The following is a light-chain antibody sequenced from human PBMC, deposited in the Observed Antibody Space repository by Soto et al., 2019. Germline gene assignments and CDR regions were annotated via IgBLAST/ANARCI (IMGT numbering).Light chain of an antibody. Sequence: DIQMTQSPSTLSASVGDRVTITCRASQNIYSWLAWYQQKPGKAPKLLIYDASGLESGVPSRFSGSGSGTQFTLTIDSLQPEDFATYYCQQVKTYPRTFGGGTKVEIK. J-gene: IGKJ4*01. CDR2: DAS. CDR1: QNIYSW. CDR3: QQVKTYPRT. V-gene: IGKV1-5*01.